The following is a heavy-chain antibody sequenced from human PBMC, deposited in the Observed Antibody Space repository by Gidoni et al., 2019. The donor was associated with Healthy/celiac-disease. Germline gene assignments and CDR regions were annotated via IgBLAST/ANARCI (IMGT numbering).Heavy chain of an antibody. Sequence: QVQLVESGGGLVKPGGSLRLSCAASGFTFSDYYMSWIRQAPGKGLEWVSYISSSSSYTNYADSVKGRFTISRDNAKNSLYLQMNSLRAEDTAVYYCAREATTGGAFDTWGQGTMVTVSS. V-gene: IGHV3-11*06. D-gene: IGHD1-26*01. CDR2: ISSSSSYT. CDR1: GFTFSDYY. J-gene: IGHJ3*02. CDR3: AREATTGGAFDT.